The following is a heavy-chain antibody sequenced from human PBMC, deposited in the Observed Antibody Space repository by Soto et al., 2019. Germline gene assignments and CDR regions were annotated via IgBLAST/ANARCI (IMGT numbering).Heavy chain of an antibody. CDR1: GFTFSSYA. CDR3: ARDPLWGTAMVLWYFYL. CDR2: ISYDGSNK. Sequence: QVQLVDSGGGVVQPGRSLRLSCAASGFTFSSYAMHWVRQAPGKGLEWVAVISYDGSNKYYADSVKGRFTISRDNSKNTLYLQMNSLRAEDTAVYYCARDPLWGTAMVLWYFYLWGRGTLVTVSS. V-gene: IGHV3-30-3*01. J-gene: IGHJ2*01. D-gene: IGHD5-18*01.